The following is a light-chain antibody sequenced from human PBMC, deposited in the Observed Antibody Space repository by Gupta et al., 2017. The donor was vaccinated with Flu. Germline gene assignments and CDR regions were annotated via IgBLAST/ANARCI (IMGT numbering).Light chain of an antibody. J-gene: IGLJ2*01. CDR2: QDN. V-gene: IGLV3-1*01. CDR3: QEWNPDRGV. Sequence: SYEPTQPPSVSVSPGQTASITCPGDKLGDKHACWYQQKPGQSPVLVIYQDNHRPSGIPERFSGSNSANTAHLTSSGAQAMNEADDYSQEWNPDRGVCGGGTKLTVL. CDR1: KLGDKH.